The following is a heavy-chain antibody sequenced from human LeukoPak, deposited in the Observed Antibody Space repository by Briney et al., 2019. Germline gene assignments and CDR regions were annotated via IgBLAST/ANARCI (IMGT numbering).Heavy chain of an antibody. D-gene: IGHD1-26*01. CDR1: GFTLSNYW. J-gene: IGHJ4*02. Sequence: GGSLRLSCAASGFTLSNYWMHWVRHAPGKGLVWVSRINADGSSASYADSVKGRFTISRDNAKNTLYLQMNGLRAEDTAVFYCARDDSGSYPNYFENWGQGTLVTVSS. CDR3: ARDDSGSYPNYFEN. V-gene: IGHV3-74*01. CDR2: INADGSSA.